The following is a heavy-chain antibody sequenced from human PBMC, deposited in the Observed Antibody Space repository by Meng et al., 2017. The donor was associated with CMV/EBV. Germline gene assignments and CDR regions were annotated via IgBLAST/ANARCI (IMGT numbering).Heavy chain of an antibody. CDR1: GFTFSSSA. CDR2: ISYDGSNK. D-gene: IGHD3-3*01. Sequence: GESLKISCAASGFTFSSSAMHPVRQAPGKGLEWVAVISYDGSNKYYADSVKGRFTISRDNSKNTLYLQMNSQRAEDTAVYYCARPGYYDFWSGYYPTGLGMDVWGQGTTVTVSS. J-gene: IGHJ6*02. CDR3: ARPGYYDFWSGYYPTGLGMDV. V-gene: IGHV3-30-3*01.